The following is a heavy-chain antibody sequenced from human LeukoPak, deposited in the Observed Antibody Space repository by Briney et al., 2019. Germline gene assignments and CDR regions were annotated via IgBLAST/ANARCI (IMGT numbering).Heavy chain of an antibody. Sequence: SETLSLTCTVSGGSISSYYWSWIRQPPGKGLEWIGYSYYSGSTNYNPSLKSRVTISVDTSKNQFSLKLSSVTAADTAVYYCARDSRQAGMDVWGQGTTVTVSS. CDR2: SYYSGST. D-gene: IGHD2/OR15-2a*01. V-gene: IGHV4-59*01. J-gene: IGHJ6*02. CDR1: GGSISSYY. CDR3: ARDSRQAGMDV.